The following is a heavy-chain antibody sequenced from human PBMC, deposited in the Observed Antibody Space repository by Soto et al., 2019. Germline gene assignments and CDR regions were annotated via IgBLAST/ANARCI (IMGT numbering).Heavy chain of an antibody. J-gene: IGHJ4*02. Sequence: GGSLRLSCAASGFTFSSYSMNWVRQAPGKGLEWVSYISSSSSTIYYADSVKGRFTISRDNAKNSLYLQMNSLRDEDTAVYYCARLGYSSSWYYFDYWGQGTLVTVPS. CDR2: ISSSSSTI. D-gene: IGHD6-13*01. CDR1: GFTFSSYS. V-gene: IGHV3-48*02. CDR3: ARLGYSSSWYYFDY.